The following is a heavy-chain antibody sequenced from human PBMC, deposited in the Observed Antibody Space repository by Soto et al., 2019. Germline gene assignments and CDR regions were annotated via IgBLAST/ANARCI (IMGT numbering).Heavy chain of an antibody. CDR1: GGSISSYY. CDR3: ARLGYYYDQLDS. V-gene: IGHV4-59*01. Sequence: NPSETLSLTCTVSGGSISSYYWSWIRQPPGKGLEWIGYIYYSGSTNYNPSLKSRVSMSVDTSKNQFSLNLTTVTPADTAVYYCARLGYYYDQLDSWGQGALVTVSS. D-gene: IGHD3-22*01. J-gene: IGHJ4*02. CDR2: IYYSGST.